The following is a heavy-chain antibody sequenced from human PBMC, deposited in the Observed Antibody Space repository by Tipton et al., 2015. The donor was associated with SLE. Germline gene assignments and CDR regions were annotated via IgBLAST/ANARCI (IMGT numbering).Heavy chain of an antibody. J-gene: IGHJ4*02. Sequence: SLKLSCAASGFSFDDYPMHWVRQAPGKGLEWVSGISWNSVSLVYADSVKGRFTISRDNAKNSLYLQMNSLRAEDTALYYCAKGFSFDYWGQGTLVTVSS. CDR3: AKGFSFDY. V-gene: IGHV3-9*01. CDR2: ISWNSVSL. CDR1: GFSFDDYP. D-gene: IGHD3-10*01.